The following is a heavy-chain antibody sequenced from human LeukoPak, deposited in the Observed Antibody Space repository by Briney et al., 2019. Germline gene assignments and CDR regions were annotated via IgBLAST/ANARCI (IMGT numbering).Heavy chain of an antibody. V-gene: IGHV3-74*01. CDR1: GFTLSNHW. CDR2: INIDGSDT. D-gene: IGHD2-15*01. CDR3: AKRWLGYCSGGSCYYFDY. Sequence: GGSLRLSCAASGFTLSNHWMYWVRQAPGKGLVWVSRINIDGSDTRYADSVKGRFIISRDNSKNTLYLQMNSLRAEDTAVYYCAKRWLGYCSGGSCYYFDYWGQGTLVTVSS. J-gene: IGHJ4*02.